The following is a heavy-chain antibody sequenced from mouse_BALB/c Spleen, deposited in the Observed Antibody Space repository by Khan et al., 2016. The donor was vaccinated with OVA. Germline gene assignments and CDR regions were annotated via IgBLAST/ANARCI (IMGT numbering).Heavy chain of an antibody. CDR3: ARRNYFGYTFAY. CDR1: VYTFTDFY. J-gene: IGHJ3*01. V-gene: IGHV1-77*01. D-gene: IGHD1-2*01. CDR2: ISPGSGDT. Sequence: QVQLQQSGTELARPGASVNLSCKASVYTFTDFYINWVKQRSGQGLEWIGEISPGSGDTYYNEKFKGKATLTADKSSSTAYMQLSSLTSEASAVYFCARRNYFGYTFAYWGQGTLVTVSA.